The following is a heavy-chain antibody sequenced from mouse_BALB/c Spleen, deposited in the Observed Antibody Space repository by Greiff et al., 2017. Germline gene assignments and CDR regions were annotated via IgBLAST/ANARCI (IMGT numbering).Heavy chain of an antibody. D-gene: IGHD2-4*01. CDR1: GYSITSDYA. Sequence: EVHLVESGPGLVKPSQSLSLTCTVTGYSITSDYAWNWIRQFPGTKLEWMGYISYSGSTSYNPSLKSRISITRDTSKNQFFLQLNSVTTEDTATYYCARRSPMITTGFDYWGQGTTLTVSS. V-gene: IGHV3-2*02. J-gene: IGHJ2*01. CDR2: ISYSGST. CDR3: ARRSPMITTGFDY.